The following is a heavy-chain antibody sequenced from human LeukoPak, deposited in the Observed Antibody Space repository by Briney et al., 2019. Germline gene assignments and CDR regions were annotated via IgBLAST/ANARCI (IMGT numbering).Heavy chain of an antibody. Sequence: ASVKVSCKASGGTFSSYAISWVRQAPGQGLEWMGWINPNSGGTNYAQKFQGRVTMTRDTSISTAYMELSRLRSDDTAVYYCATTMGLSGPLGYCSGGSCYSGTPWGQGTLVTVSS. CDR2: INPNSGGT. D-gene: IGHD2-15*01. V-gene: IGHV1-2*02. J-gene: IGHJ5*02. CDR3: ATTMGLSGPLGYCSGGSCYSGTP. CDR1: GGTFSSYA.